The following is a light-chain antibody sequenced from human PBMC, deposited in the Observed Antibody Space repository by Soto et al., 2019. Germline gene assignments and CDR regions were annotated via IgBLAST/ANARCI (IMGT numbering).Light chain of an antibody. CDR1: QGISNY. CDR2: SSS. CDR3: QKYDSAPCS. V-gene: IGKV1-27*01. J-gene: IGKJ3*01. Sequence: DIQMTQSPSSLSASVGDRVTITCRASQGISNYLAWYQQKPGKVPKVLIYSSSTLQSEVPSRFSGSGSGTDFTLTISSLQPEDVASYYCQKYDSAPCSFGHGTKVDIK.